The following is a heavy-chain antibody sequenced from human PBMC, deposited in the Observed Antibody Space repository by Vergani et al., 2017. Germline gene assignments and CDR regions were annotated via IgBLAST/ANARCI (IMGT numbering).Heavy chain of an antibody. CDR3: ARDLDLYWRSTTPCQNRFDP. V-gene: IGHV4-61*08. J-gene: IGHJ5*02. CDR2: VYYTGST. CDR1: GGSISSGDYY. D-gene: IGHD1-7*01. Sequence: QVQLQESGPGLVKPSQTLSLTCTVSGGSISSGDYYWSWFRQPPGKGLEWIGYVYYTGSTTYNPSLKSRVTISVDTSNNQFSLRMTSLTAADTAIYYCARDLDLYWRSTTPCQNRFDPWGQGSLVNGSS.